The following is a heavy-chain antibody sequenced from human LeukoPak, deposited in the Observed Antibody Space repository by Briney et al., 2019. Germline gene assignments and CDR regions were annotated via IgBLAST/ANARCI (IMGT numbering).Heavy chain of an antibody. J-gene: IGHJ4*02. CDR3: AKGTLSSTWSPSDY. CDR2: ISSSGGTT. Sequence: GGSLRLSCAASGFTSSDYYMTWIRQPPGKGPEWISYISSSGGTTTYVDSVKGRFTISRDNAKNSLYLQMNSLRAEDTALYYCAKGTLSSTWSPSDYWGQGTLVTVSS. V-gene: IGHV3-11*01. CDR1: GFTSSDYY. D-gene: IGHD6-13*01.